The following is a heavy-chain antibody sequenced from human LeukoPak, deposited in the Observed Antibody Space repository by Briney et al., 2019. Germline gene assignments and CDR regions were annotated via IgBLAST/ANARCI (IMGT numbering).Heavy chain of an antibody. CDR1: GFTFGDYA. Sequence: GGSLRLSCTASGFTFGDYAMSWVRQAPGKGLEWVGFIRSKAYGGTTEYAASVKGRFTISRDDSKSIAYLQMNSLKTEDTAVYYCTSGSGYYYSDAFDIWGQGTMVTVSS. J-gene: IGHJ3*02. CDR3: TSGSGYYYSDAFDI. V-gene: IGHV3-49*04. CDR2: IRSKAYGGTT. D-gene: IGHD3-22*01.